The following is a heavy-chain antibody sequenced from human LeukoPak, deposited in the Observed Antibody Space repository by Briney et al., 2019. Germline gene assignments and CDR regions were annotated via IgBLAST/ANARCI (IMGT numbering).Heavy chain of an antibody. J-gene: IGHJ6*03. CDR2: IKQDGSEK. CDR1: GFTFSSYW. V-gene: IGHV3-7*01. D-gene: IGHD5-18*01. Sequence: PGGSLRLSCAASGFTFSSYWMSWVRQAPGKGLEWVANIKQDGSEKYYVDSVKGRFTISRDNAKNSLYLQMNSLRAEDTAVYYCARDRRGYSYGYYYYYMDVWGKGTTVTVSS. CDR3: ARDRRGYSYGYYYYYMDV.